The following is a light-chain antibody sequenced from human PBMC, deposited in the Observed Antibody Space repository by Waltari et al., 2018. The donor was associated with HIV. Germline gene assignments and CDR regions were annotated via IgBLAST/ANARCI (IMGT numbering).Light chain of an antibody. CDR1: RLRNFY. CDR3: NSRDSTTKRLI. J-gene: IGLJ2*01. CDR2: CKN. V-gene: IGLV3-19*01. Sequence: SSELTQDPAASVALGQTVRITCQGARLRNFYASGYQQKPGQAPVLGLYCKNIRPSGSPDRISGSSSGSTASLTITGTQAEDEADYYCNSRDSTTKRLIFGGGTKLTVL.